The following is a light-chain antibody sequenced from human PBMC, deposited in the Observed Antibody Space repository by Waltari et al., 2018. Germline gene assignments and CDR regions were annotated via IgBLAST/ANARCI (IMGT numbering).Light chain of an antibody. J-gene: IGKJ1*01. V-gene: IGKV3-20*01. CDR1: QSVNKY. CDR2: DAS. CDR3: QKYGTLPAT. Sequence: EVVLTQSPGTLSLSPGERATLSCRASQSVNKYLAWYQQKPGQAPRLLIYDASIRTTGMPDRFSGSWSGTDYSLTISRLEPEDFAVYYCQKYGTLPATFGQGTKVEIK.